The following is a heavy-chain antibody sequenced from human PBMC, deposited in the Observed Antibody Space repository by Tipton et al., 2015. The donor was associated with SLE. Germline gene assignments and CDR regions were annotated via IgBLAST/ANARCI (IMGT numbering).Heavy chain of an antibody. Sequence: TLSLTCNVSGGSISSYYWSWIRQPPGKGLEWIGYLYYSGSTNYSPSLKSRVTISVDTSKNQFSLKLSSVTAADTAVYYCAREIGLYCGGDCYNFDYWGQGTLVTVSS. D-gene: IGHD2-21*02. CDR1: GGSISSYY. J-gene: IGHJ4*02. CDR2: LYYSGST. V-gene: IGHV4-59*12. CDR3: AREIGLYCGGDCYNFDY.